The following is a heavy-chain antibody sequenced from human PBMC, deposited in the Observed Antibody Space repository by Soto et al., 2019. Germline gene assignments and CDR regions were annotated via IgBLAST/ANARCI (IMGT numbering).Heavy chain of an antibody. Sequence: EVQLLESGGGLVQPGGSLRLSCAASGFTFSSYAMSWVRQAPGKGLEWVSAISGSGGSTYYADSVKGRFTISRDNSKNTLYLQMNSLGAGDPAVFYFAKGGAGGGGAFDIWGQGTMVTVSS. CDR3: AKGGAGGGGAFDI. V-gene: IGHV3-23*01. CDR2: ISGSGGST. J-gene: IGHJ3*02. CDR1: GFTFSSYA. D-gene: IGHD3-16*01.